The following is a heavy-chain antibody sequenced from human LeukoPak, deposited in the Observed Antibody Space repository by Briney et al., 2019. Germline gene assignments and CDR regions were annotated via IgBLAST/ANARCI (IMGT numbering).Heavy chain of an antibody. CDR3: ARDPDASGAGY. J-gene: IGHJ4*02. CDR2: IFYGGDT. V-gene: IGHV4-61*01. Sequence: SETLSLTCTVSGYSISSGYFWAWIRQPPGKSLEWIGYIFYGGDTNYNPSLKSRVTMSVDTSKNQFSLKLSSVTAADTAVYYCARDPDASGAGYWGQGTLVTVSS. D-gene: IGHD3-10*01. CDR1: GYSISSGYF.